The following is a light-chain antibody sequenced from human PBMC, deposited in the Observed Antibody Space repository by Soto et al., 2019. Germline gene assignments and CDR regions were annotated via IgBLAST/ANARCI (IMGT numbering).Light chain of an antibody. V-gene: IGLV2-11*01. CDR3: CSYAGSYTHV. J-gene: IGLJ1*01. Sequence: QSALTQPRSVSGSPGQSVTISCTGTSSDVGRYNFVSWYQQHPDKAPKLMIYDVIKRPSGVPDRFSGSKSGNTASLTIYGLQAEDEADYHCCSYAGSYTHVFGPGTKLTVL. CDR2: DVI. CDR1: SSDVGRYNF.